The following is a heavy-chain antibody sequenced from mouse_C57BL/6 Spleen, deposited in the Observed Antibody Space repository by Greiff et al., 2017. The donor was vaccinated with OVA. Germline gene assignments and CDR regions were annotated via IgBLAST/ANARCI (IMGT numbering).Heavy chain of an antibody. CDR1: GYSITSGYY. V-gene: IGHV3-6*01. CDR3: ARWGYYEVDFFAY. J-gene: IGHJ3*01. D-gene: IGHD2-3*01. Sequence: EVKVEESGPGLVKPSQSLSLTCSVTGYSITSGYYWNWIRQFPGNKLEWMGYISYDGSNNYNPSLKNRISITRDTSKNQFFLKLNSVTTEDTATYYCARWGYYEVDFFAYWGQGTLVTVSA. CDR2: ISYDGSN.